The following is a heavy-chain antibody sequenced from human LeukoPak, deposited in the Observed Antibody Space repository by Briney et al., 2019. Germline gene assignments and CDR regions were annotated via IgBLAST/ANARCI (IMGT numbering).Heavy chain of an antibody. J-gene: IGHJ4*02. V-gene: IGHV3-30*04. CDR2: ISYDGSNK. CDR3: AQQSFDY. Sequence: GGSLRLSCAASGFTFSSYTMHWVRQAPGKGLEWVALISYDGSNKYYADSVKGRFTISRDNSKNTLYLQMNSLRAEDTAVYYCAQQSFDYWGQGTLVTVSS. CDR1: GFTFSSYT. D-gene: IGHD6-13*01.